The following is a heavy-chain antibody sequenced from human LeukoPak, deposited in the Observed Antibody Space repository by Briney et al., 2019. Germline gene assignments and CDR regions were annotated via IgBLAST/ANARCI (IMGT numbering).Heavy chain of an antibody. CDR2: IIPIFGTA. CDR1: GGTFSSYA. V-gene: IGHV1-69*01. CDR3: ARDARPFDTAMANPFDY. Sequence: ASVNVSCKASGGTFSSYAISWVRQAPGQGLEWMGGIIPIFGTANYAQKFQGRVTITADESTGTAYMELSSLRSEDTAVYYCARDARPFDTAMANPFDYWGQGTLVTVSS. D-gene: IGHD5-18*01. J-gene: IGHJ4*02.